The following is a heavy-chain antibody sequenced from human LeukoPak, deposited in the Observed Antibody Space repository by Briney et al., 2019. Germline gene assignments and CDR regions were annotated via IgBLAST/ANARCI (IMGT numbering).Heavy chain of an antibody. CDR1: GFTFSSYA. CDR3: ARAEHSVSGDY. J-gene: IGHJ4*02. D-gene: IGHD3-3*02. Sequence: GGSLRLSCAASGFTFSSYAMSWVRQAPGKGLEWVSSISSSSSYIHYADSVKGRFTISRDNAKNSLYLQMNSLRAEDTAVYYCARAEHSVSGDYWGQGTLVTVSS. V-gene: IGHV3-21*01. CDR2: ISSSSSYI.